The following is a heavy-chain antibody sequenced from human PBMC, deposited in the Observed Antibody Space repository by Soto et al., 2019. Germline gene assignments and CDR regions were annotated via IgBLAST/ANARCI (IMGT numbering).Heavy chain of an antibody. CDR2: IIPILGIA. CDR3: ARVEYSGYDYAFDS. D-gene: IGHD5-12*01. Sequence: SVKVSSRASGRQYTSYTTSWVRQAPGQGLEWMGRIIPILGIANYAQKFQGRVTITADKSTSTAYMELSSLRSEDTALYYYARVEYSGYDYAFDSWGQGTMVTVS. CDR1: GRQYTSYT. V-gene: IGHV1-69*02. J-gene: IGHJ3*02.